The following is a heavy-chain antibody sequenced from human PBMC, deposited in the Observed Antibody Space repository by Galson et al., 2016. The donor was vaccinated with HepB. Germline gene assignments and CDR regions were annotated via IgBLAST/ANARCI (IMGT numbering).Heavy chain of an antibody. D-gene: IGHD6-13*01. V-gene: IGHV1-18*01. Sequence: QSGAEVKKPGASVKVSCKASGYILTDYGISWVRQAPGQGLEWMGWISAINGNTKYAQKVQGRVTMTADTSTNTAYMELRTLGFDDTAVYYCARDSGSSWSYWGQGTLVTVSS. CDR3: ARDSGSSWSY. J-gene: IGHJ4*02. CDR1: GYILTDYG. CDR2: ISAINGNT.